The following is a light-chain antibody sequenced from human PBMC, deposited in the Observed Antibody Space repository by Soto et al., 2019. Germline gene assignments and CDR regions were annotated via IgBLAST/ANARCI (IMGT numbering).Light chain of an antibody. CDR1: QSISSW. V-gene: IGKV1-5*03. CDR2: KES. J-gene: IGKJ2*01. Sequence: DIQMTQSTSTLSASVGDRVTITCRASQSISSWLDWYQQKQGQATKLLIYKESSLESGLPSRFSGSGSGTEFTLIISSMQANVFAVYYGQQDQRWYTCGQGT. CDR3: QQDQRWYT.